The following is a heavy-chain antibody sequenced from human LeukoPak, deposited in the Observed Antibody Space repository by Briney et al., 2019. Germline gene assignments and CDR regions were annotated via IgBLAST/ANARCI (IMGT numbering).Heavy chain of an antibody. CDR2: ISSSGSTI. V-gene: IGHV3-11*01. J-gene: IGHJ6*02. Sequence: NSGGSLRLSCAASGFTFSDYYMSWIRQAPGKGLEWVSYISSSGSTIYYADSVKGRFTISRDNAKISLYLQMNSLRAEDTAVYYCARGSADYYGSGSYYNPPYYYYGMDVWGQGTTVTVSS. CDR1: GFTFSDYY. D-gene: IGHD3-10*01. CDR3: ARGSADYYGSGSYYNPPYYYYGMDV.